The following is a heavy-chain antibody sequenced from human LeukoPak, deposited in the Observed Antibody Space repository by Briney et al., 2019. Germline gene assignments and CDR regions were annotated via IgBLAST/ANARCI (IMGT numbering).Heavy chain of an antibody. V-gene: IGHV3-23*01. Sequence: PGGSLRLSCAASEFTFSRYAMSWVRQAPGKGLEWVSTISGSGGSTYYADSVKGRFTISRDNAKSMLFLQTNSLRAEDTAVYYCAKDPTNYDILTGYSPGWFDPWGQGTQVTVSS. D-gene: IGHD3-9*01. J-gene: IGHJ5*02. CDR2: ISGSGGST. CDR1: EFTFSRYA. CDR3: AKDPTNYDILTGYSPGWFDP.